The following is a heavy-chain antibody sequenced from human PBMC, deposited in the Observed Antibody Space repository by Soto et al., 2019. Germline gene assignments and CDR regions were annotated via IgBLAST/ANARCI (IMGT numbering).Heavy chain of an antibody. CDR3: ARDKWSKAWNYFFDF. V-gene: IGHV1-18*01. CDR1: GYTFTSYG. J-gene: IGHJ4*02. Sequence: QVHLVQSRAEVKKPGASVKVSCKASGYTFTSYGIAWVRQAPGQGLEWLGWISAYNGNTNYAQKFQGRVTMTTETSTNTAYMGVRSLRSDDKDVYYCARDKWSKAWNYFFDFWGQGTLVTVSS. CDR2: ISAYNGNT. D-gene: IGHD1-1*01.